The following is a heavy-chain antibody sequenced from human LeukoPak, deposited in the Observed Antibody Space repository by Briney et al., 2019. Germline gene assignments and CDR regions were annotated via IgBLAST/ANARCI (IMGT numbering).Heavy chain of an antibody. V-gene: IGHV3-7*05. D-gene: IGHD5-18*01. CDR3: ATPAGYSYDWFDY. CDR1: GFTFSIYW. Sequence: GGSLRLSCEASGFTFSIYWTSWVRQAPGKGLEWVANIKRDGNEKFYVDSGKGRFTISRDDANNSLYLQMNSLRAEDTAVYYCATPAGYSYDWFDYWGQGTLVTVSS. CDR2: IKRDGNEK. J-gene: IGHJ4*02.